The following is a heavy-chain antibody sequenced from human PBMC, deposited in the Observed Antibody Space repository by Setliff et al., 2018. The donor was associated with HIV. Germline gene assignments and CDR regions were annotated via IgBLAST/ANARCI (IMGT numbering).Heavy chain of an antibody. CDR1: GYTLTEVS. D-gene: IGHD3-16*01. CDR2: RYPRGDGT. Sequence: ASVKVSCKISGYTLTEVSMHWVRQAPGQGFEWMGRRYPRGDGTIYAERFRGRLTLSADMSTNTAYMELDNLKSEDTAMYFCAAGPFNWGQYFWGHGTLVTVSS. J-gene: IGHJ4*01. CDR3: AAGPFNWGQYF. V-gene: IGHV1-24*01.